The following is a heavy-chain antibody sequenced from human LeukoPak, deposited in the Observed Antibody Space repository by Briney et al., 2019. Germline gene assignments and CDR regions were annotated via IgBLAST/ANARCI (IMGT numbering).Heavy chain of an antibody. CDR2: ISYSGNT. J-gene: IGHJ5*02. D-gene: IGHD4-23*01. Sequence: SETLSLTCTVSGGSFSSGDYYWNWIRQHPGKGLEWIGYISYSGNTYYNPSLKSRVTISIDTSKNQFSLKLSSVTPADTAVYYCARSDDPLNSFDPWGQGTLVTVSS. CDR3: ARSDDPLNSFDP. CDR1: GGSFSSGDYY. V-gene: IGHV4-31*03.